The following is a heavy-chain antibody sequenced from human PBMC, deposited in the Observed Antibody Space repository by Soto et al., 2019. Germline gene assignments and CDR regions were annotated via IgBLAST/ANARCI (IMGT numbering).Heavy chain of an antibody. Sequence: SETLSLTCTVSGGSIRSYCWTWIRQPPGEGLEWIGCICNSGTTNYNPSLKSRVAISIDTQKNQFSLQLSSVTVADTAVYYCARGRSYYDYIWGSYRGGYYYMDVWGKGTTVTVSS. CDR2: ICNSGTT. CDR1: GGSIRSYC. D-gene: IGHD3-16*02. V-gene: IGHV4-59*12. J-gene: IGHJ6*03. CDR3: ARGRSYYDYIWGSYRGGYYYMDV.